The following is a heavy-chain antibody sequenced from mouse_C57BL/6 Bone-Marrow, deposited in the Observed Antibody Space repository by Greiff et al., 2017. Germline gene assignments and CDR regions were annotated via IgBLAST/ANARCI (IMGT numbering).Heavy chain of an antibody. CDR1: GYTFTDYY. Sequence: QVQLKQSGAELVRPGASVKLSCKASGYTFTDYYINWVKQRPGQGLEWIARIYPGSGNTYYNEKFKGKATLTAEKSSSTAYMQLSSLTSEDSAVYFCARPYYYGSNYWYFDVWGTGTTVTVSS. J-gene: IGHJ1*03. CDR2: IYPGSGNT. V-gene: IGHV1-76*01. CDR3: ARPYYYGSNYWYFDV. D-gene: IGHD1-1*01.